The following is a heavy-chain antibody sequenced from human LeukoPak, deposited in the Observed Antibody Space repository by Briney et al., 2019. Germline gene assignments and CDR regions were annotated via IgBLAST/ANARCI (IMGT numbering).Heavy chain of an antibody. CDR2: IWYDGSNK. CDR3: ARDRLVRGVISNWFDP. CDR1: GSTFSSYG. Sequence: GGSLRLSCAASGSTFSSYGMHWVRQAPGKGLEWVAVIWYDGSNKYYADSVKGRFTISRDNSKNTLYLQMNSLRAEDTAVYYCARDRLVRGVISNWFDPWGQGTLVTVSS. V-gene: IGHV3-33*01. D-gene: IGHD3-10*01. J-gene: IGHJ5*02.